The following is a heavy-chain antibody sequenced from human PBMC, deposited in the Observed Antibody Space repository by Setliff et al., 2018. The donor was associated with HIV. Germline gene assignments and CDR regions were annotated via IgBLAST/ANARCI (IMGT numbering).Heavy chain of an antibody. D-gene: IGHD4-17*01. J-gene: IGHJ4*02. CDR2: IYYRGST. CDR3: ARSYGDPYYFDY. Sequence: SETLSLTCTVSGGSISSSSYYWGWIRQPPGKGLQWIGSIYYRGSTYYNPSLKSRVTISVDTSKNQFSLKLSSVTAADTAVYYCARSYGDPYYFDYWGQGTLVTVSS. V-gene: IGHV4-39*01. CDR1: GGSISSSSYY.